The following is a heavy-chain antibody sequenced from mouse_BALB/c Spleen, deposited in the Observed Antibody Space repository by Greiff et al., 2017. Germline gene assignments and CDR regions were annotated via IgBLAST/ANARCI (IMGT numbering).Heavy chain of an antibody. CDR1: GFAFSSYD. Sequence: EVQLQQSGGGLVKPGGSLKLSCAASGFAFSSYDMSWVRQTPEKRLEWVAYISSGGGSTYYPDTVKGRFTISRDNAKNTLYLQMSSLKSEDTAMYYCAYDYDEAWFAYWGQGTLVTVSA. CDR3: AYDYDEAWFAY. D-gene: IGHD2-4*01. CDR2: ISSGGGST. J-gene: IGHJ3*01. V-gene: IGHV5-12-1*01.